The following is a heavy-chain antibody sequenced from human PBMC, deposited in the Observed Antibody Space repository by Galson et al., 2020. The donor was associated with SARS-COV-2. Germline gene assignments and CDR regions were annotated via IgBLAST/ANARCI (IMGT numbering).Heavy chain of an antibody. D-gene: IGHD6-19*01. J-gene: IGHJ2*01. CDR3: AREAGIAVTGTVWYFDL. V-gene: IGHV1-69*06. Sequence: SVKVSCKASGGSFITHSIRWLRQAPGQGLEWMGGIIPVFGTANYAQKFQGRVTISADRSTSTAYMELSSLRSDDTAVYYCAREAGIAVTGTVWYFDLWGRGTQVTVSS. CDR2: IIPVFGTA. CDR1: GGSFITHS.